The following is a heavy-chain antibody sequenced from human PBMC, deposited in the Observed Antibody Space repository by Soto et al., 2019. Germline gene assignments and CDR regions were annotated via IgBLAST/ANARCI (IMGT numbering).Heavy chain of an antibody. CDR2: IHPNSGDT. CDR1: GYNLTAYY. V-gene: IGHV1-2*02. CDR3: ARADYSGGSCYTCDN. J-gene: IGHJ4*02. D-gene: IGHD2-15*01. Sequence: QVQLVHSGAEVRKPGASVKVSCKASGYNLTAYYLHWVRQAPGQGLEWVGWIHPNSGDTNYAQKLQGRVTLTRDTALSTAYMDLKRLNINDTAIYCCARADYSGGSCYTCDNWGQGTLITVSS.